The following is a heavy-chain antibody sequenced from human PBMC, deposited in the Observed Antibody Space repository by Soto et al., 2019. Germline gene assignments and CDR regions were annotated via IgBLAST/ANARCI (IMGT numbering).Heavy chain of an antibody. CDR2: IKQDGSEK. V-gene: IGHV3-7*01. D-gene: IGHD3-3*01. Sequence: EVQLVESGGGLVQPGGSLRLSCVASGFTFSRYWMSWVRQAPGKGLEWVANIKQDGSEKYYVESVKGRFTMSRDNTKNSLYLQMNSLRAEDTAVYYCVRDDTRRNNDFWCGHYTSDAFAIWGQGRMVTVSS. CDR3: VRDDTRRNNDFWCGHYTSDAFAI. CDR1: GFTFSRYW. J-gene: IGHJ3*02.